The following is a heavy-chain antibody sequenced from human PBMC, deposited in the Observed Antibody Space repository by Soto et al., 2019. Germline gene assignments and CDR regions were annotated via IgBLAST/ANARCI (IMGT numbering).Heavy chain of an antibody. CDR1: GYTFTSYD. CDR3: ARSNPEANWGTGGAFDI. Sequence: ASVKVSCKASGYTFTSYDINWVRQATGQGLEWMGWMNPNSDNTGYAQKFQGRVTMTRNTSISTAYMELSSLRSEDTAVYYCARSNPEANWGTGGAFDIWGQGTMVTVSS. CDR2: MNPNSDNT. V-gene: IGHV1-8*01. J-gene: IGHJ3*02. D-gene: IGHD7-27*01.